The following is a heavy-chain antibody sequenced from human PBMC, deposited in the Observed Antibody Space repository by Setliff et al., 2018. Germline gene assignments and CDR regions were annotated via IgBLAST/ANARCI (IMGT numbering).Heavy chain of an antibody. V-gene: IGHV4-4*07. CDR3: ARDAYSFGSENFKLGAVDV. J-gene: IGHJ6*04. D-gene: IGHD3-10*01. Sequence: PSETLSLTCTVSGTSISDHYWTWIRQPAGKELEWIGRVSASGSTTYNPSLKSRVTMSVDTSRNQISLNLTSVTAADTAMYYCARDAYSFGSENFKLGAVDVWGTGTTVTVSS. CDR2: VSASGST. CDR1: GTSISDHY.